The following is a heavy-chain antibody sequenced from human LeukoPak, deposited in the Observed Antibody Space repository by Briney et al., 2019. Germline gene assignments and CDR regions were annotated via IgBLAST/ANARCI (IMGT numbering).Heavy chain of an antibody. Sequence: GGSLRLSCAASGFTFSSYSMNWVRQAPGKGLEWVSSISSSSSYIYYADSVKGRFTISRDNAKNSLYLQMNSLRAEDTAVYYCARVVIYYDSSGYVPTFYFDYWGQGTLVTVSS. CDR2: ISSSSSYI. J-gene: IGHJ4*02. CDR3: ARVVIYYDSSGYVPTFYFDY. D-gene: IGHD3-22*01. CDR1: GFTFSSYS. V-gene: IGHV3-21*01.